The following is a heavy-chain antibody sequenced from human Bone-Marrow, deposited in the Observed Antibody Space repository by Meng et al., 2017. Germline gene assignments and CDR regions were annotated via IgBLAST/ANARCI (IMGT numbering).Heavy chain of an antibody. CDR1: GGSISSYY. V-gene: IGHV4-59*01. CDR2: IYYSGST. CDR3: ARDYDSSGYYYHRAFDI. D-gene: IGHD3-22*01. J-gene: IGHJ3*02. Sequence: ETLSLTCTVSGGSISSYYWSWIRQPPGKGLEWIGYIYYSGSTNYNPSLKSRVTISVDTSKNQFSLKLSSVTAADTAVYYCARDYDSSGYYYHRAFDIWGQGTMVTVSS.